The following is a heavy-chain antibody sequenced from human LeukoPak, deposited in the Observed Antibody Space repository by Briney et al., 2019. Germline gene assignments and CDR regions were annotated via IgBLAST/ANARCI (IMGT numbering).Heavy chain of an antibody. V-gene: IGHV3-11*04. J-gene: IGHJ6*04. CDR3: AELGITMIGGV. CDR2: ISSSGSTI. D-gene: IGHD3-10*02. Sequence: LSLTCAVYGGSFSGYYWSWIRQAPGKGLEWVSYISSSGSTIYYADSVKGRFTISRDNAKNSLYLQMNSLRAEDTAVYYCAELGITMIGGVWGKGTTVTISS. CDR1: GGSFSGYY.